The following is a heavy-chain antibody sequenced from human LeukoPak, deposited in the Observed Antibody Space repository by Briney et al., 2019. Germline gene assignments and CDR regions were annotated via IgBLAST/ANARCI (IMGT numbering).Heavy chain of an antibody. V-gene: IGHV4-59*02. CDR1: AGSENTYF. CDR2: FYHSGST. D-gene: IGHD5-18*01. J-gene: IGHJ4*02. Sequence: PSETLSLTCNVSAGSENTYFWSWIRQPPGKGLEWIGYFYHSGSTNYNPSLKTRAIISVDTSRKQFSLKLTSVTPADTAVYYCVRGATTAMVFFTDNWGQGIRVTVSS. CDR3: VRGATTAMVFFTDN.